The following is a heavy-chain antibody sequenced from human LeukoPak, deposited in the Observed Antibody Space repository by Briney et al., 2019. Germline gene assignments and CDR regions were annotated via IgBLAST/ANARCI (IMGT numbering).Heavy chain of an antibody. CDR1: GYNFTSYW. Sequence: GESLKISCKCSGYNFTSYWIGWVRQMPGKGLEGMGIIYPGDSDTRYSPSFQGQVTISADKSISTAYLQWSSLKASDTAMYYCARRDSSGWYVIDYWGQGTLVTVSS. CDR2: IYPGDSDT. CDR3: ARRDSSGWYVIDY. V-gene: IGHV5-51*01. D-gene: IGHD6-19*01. J-gene: IGHJ4*02.